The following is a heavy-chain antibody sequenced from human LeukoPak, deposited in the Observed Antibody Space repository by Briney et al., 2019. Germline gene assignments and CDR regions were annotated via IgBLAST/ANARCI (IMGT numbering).Heavy chain of an antibody. Sequence: GGSLRLSCAASGFTFSSYGMHWVRQAPGNGLEWVAVISYDGSNKYYADSVKGRFTISRDNSKNTLYLQMNSLRAEDTAVYYCAKGGRYDYVWGSYRLPVGVGDYWGQGTLVTVSS. CDR3: AKGGRYDYVWGSYRLPVGVGDY. CDR2: ISYDGSNK. CDR1: GFTFSSYG. D-gene: IGHD3-16*02. J-gene: IGHJ4*02. V-gene: IGHV3-30*18.